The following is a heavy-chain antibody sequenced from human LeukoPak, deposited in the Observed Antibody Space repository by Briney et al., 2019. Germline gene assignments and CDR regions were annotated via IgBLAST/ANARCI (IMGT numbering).Heavy chain of an antibody. CDR3: ARDLNYVTLGYDILADVGYYLDY. V-gene: IGHV1-18*01. CDR2: ISPHNGNT. CDR1: GYTFTMYG. Sequence: GASVKVSCKASGYTFTMYGISWVRQAPGQGLQWLGWISPHNGNTKYAQDLQGRVSMTTDTSTSTAYLELRSLRSDDTAIYYCARDLNYVTLGYDILADVGYYLDYWGQGSLVTVSS. D-gene: IGHD3-9*01. J-gene: IGHJ4*02.